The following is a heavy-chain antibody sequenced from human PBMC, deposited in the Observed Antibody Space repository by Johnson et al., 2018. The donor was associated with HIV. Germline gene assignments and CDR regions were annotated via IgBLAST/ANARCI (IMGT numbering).Heavy chain of an antibody. Sequence: VQLVESGGGVVRPGRSLRLSCAVSGLTFSNYPMHWVRQAPGKGLEWVSYISSSGSTIYYADSVKGRFTISRDNAKNSLYLQMNSLRAEDTAVYYCAKASDAFDIWGQGTMVTVS. J-gene: IGHJ3*02. CDR2: ISSSGSTI. V-gene: IGHV3-48*03. CDR3: AKASDAFDI. CDR1: GLTFSNYP.